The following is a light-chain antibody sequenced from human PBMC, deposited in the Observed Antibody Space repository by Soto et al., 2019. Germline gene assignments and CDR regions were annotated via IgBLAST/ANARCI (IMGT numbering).Light chain of an antibody. CDR3: QSYDSCLSGSYV. Sequence: SALTQPPSVSGAPGQRVTISCTGSSSNIGAGYDVHWYQQLPGTAPKLLIYGNSNRPSGVPDRFSGSKSGTSASLAITGLQAEDESDYYCQSYDSCLSGSYVFGTGTKVT. V-gene: IGLV1-40*01. J-gene: IGLJ1*01. CDR1: SSNIGAGYD. CDR2: GNS.